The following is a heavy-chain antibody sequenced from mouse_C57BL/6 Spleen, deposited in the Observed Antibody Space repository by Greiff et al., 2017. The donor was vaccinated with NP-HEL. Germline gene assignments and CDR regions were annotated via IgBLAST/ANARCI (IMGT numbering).Heavy chain of an antibody. CDR3: ATYGSSPSWFAY. CDR1: GFNIKDYY. CDR2: IDPEDGET. J-gene: IGHJ3*01. V-gene: IGHV14-2*01. Sequence: VQLQQSGAELVKPGASVTLSCTASGFNIKDYYMHWVKQRTEQGLEWIGRIDPEDGETKYAPKFQGKATITADTSSNTAYLQCSSLTSEDTAVYYFATYGSSPSWFAYWGQGTLVTVSA. D-gene: IGHD1-1*01.